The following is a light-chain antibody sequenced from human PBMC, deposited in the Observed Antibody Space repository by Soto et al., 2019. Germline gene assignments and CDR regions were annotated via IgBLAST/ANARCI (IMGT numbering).Light chain of an antibody. CDR1: SSDVGGYNY. CDR3: SSYTSSSTPVV. J-gene: IGLJ2*01. V-gene: IGLV2-14*01. CDR2: EVT. Sequence: QSVLTQPASVSGSPGQSITISCTGTSSDVGGYNYVSWYQQHPGKVPKVMLYEVTNRPSGVSNRFSGSKSGNTASLTISGLQAEDEADYYCSSYTSSSTPVVFGGGTQLTVL.